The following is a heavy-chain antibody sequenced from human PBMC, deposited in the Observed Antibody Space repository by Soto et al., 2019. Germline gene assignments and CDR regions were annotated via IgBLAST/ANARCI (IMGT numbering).Heavy chain of an antibody. V-gene: IGHV4-59*01. CDR1: GDSISTFY. J-gene: IGHJ4*02. CDR2: VYYTGST. CDR3: ARGRAVRNYADDSSDYFYFFDY. Sequence: SETLSLTCTVSGDSISTFYWGWMRQSPGKELEWIGYVYYTGSTNYNPSLKSRVTISVDRSKNQFSLKLTSANAADTAVYYCARGRAVRNYADDSSDYFYFFDYWGQGTQVTVSS. D-gene: IGHD3-22*01.